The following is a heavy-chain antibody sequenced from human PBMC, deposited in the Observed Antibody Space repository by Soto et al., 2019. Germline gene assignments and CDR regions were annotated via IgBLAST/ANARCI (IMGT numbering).Heavy chain of an antibody. CDR2: IWYDGSNK. D-gene: IGHD2-2*02. V-gene: IGHV3-33*01. Sequence: GESLKISCAASGFTFSSYGMHWVRQAPGKGLEWVAVIWYDGSNKYYADSVKGRFTISRDNSKNTLYLQMNSLRAEDTAVYYCAREAHTPPVAFEIWGQGTMVPVSS. CDR1: GFTFSSYG. CDR3: AREAHTPPVAFEI. J-gene: IGHJ3*02.